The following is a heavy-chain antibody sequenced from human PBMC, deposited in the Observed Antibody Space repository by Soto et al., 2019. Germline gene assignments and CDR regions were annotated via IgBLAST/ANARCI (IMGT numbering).Heavy chain of an antibody. CDR2: IYFSGST. Sequence: NPSETLSLTCTVSGVSMNNTSYYWGWIRQSPGKGLEWIGTIYFSGSTFYTPSLKSRLPISIDRSKNQFSLRLTSVTAADTAVYYCARHGSYWGQGTLVTVSS. CDR3: ARHGSY. J-gene: IGHJ4*02. CDR1: GVSMNNTSYY. V-gene: IGHV4-39*01.